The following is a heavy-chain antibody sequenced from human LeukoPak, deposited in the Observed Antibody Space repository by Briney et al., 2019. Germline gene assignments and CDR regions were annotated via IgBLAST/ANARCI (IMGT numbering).Heavy chain of an antibody. Sequence: KPSETLSLTCTVSGGSINSGGYSWSWIRQHPGKGLEWIGFIYHSGSTNYNPSLKSRVTMSLDTSKNQFSLNLSSVTAADTAVYYCARTDTVMAFDYWGQGTLVTVSS. CDR2: IYHSGST. CDR3: ARTDTVMAFDY. V-gene: IGHV4-61*08. J-gene: IGHJ4*02. CDR1: GGSINSGGYS. D-gene: IGHD5-18*01.